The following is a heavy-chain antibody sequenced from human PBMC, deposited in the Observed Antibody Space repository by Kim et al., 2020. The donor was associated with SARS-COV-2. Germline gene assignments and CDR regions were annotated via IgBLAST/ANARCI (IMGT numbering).Heavy chain of an antibody. Sequence: GGSLRLSCAASGFTFSSYGMHWVRQAPGKGLEWVAVISYDGSNKYYADSVKGRFTISRDNSKNTLYLQMNSLRAEDTAVYYCAKDAPIYLWKYYFDYWGQGTLVTVSS. CDR1: GFTFSSYG. J-gene: IGHJ4*02. V-gene: IGHV3-30*18. CDR3: AKDAPIYLWKYYFDY. CDR2: ISYDGSNK. D-gene: IGHD3-10*01.